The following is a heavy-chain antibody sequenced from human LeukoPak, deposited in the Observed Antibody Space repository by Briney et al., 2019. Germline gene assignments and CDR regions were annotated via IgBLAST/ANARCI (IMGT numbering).Heavy chain of an antibody. D-gene: IGHD6-13*01. J-gene: IGHJ5*02. V-gene: IGHV4-59*01. Sequence: SETLSLTCTVSGDPISSSYWSWIRQSPGKGLKWIGYVYYSGTTDYNPSLKSRVTISVDTSKNQFSLKLSSVTAADTAVYYCARTIAAAGTWWFDRWGQGTLVTVSS. CDR1: GDPISSSY. CDR3: ARTIAAAGTWWFDR. CDR2: VYYSGTT.